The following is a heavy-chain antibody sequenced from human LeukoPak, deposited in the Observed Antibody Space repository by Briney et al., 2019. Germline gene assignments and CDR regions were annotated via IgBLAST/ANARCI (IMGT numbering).Heavy chain of an antibody. V-gene: IGHV4-39*01. CDR1: GGSISSSNYY. CDR2: IYYSGST. CDR3: ARQTGGTSSIAD. J-gene: IGHJ4*02. D-gene: IGHD6-6*01. Sequence: SETLSLTCTVSGGSISSSNYYWAWIRQPPGKGLEWIGNIYYSGSTYFDPSLRSRVTMSVDTSKNHFSLKLSSVTAADTAVHYCARQTGGTSSIADWGQGTLVTVSS.